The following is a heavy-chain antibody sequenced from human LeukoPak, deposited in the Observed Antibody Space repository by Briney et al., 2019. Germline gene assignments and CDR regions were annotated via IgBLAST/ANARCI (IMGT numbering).Heavy chain of an antibody. CDR2: IYTSGST. CDR3: ASGSIAARTYYFDY. Sequence: SETLSLTCTVSGGSISSYYWNWIRQPAGKGLEWIGRIYTSGSTNYNPSLKSRVTMSVDTSKNQFSLKLSSVTAADTAVYYCASGSIAARTYYFDYWGQGTLVTVSS. V-gene: IGHV4-4*07. J-gene: IGHJ4*02. D-gene: IGHD6-6*01. CDR1: GGSISSYY.